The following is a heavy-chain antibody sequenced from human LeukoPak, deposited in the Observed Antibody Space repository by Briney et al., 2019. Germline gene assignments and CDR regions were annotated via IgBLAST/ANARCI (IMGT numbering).Heavy chain of an antibody. J-gene: IGHJ4*02. D-gene: IGHD5-24*01. CDR2: ISSSGGTI. Sequence: GGSLGLSCAASGFTFSDYEINWVRQAPGKGLEWVSYISSSGGTIYYADSVKGRFTISRDNAKNSLYLQVNSLRAEDTGIYYCARLRGGYNLYWGQGTLVTVSS. CDR3: ARLRGGYNLY. V-gene: IGHV3-48*03. CDR1: GFTFSDYE.